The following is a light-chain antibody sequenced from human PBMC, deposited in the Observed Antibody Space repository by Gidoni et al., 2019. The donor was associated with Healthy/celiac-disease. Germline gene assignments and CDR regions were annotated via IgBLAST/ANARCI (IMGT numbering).Light chain of an antibody. Sequence: DIQMTQPPSTLSASVGDRVTITCRASQSISSWLAWYQQKPGKAPKLLIYKASSLESGVPSRFSGSGFGTEFTLTISSLQPDDFATYYCQQYNSYAYSFGQGTKLEIK. CDR3: QQYNSYAYS. CDR2: KAS. J-gene: IGKJ2*03. CDR1: QSISSW. V-gene: IGKV1-5*03.